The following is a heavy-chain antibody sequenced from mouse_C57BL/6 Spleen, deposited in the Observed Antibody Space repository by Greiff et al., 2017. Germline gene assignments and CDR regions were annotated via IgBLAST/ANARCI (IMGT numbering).Heavy chain of an antibody. D-gene: IGHD2-4*01. Sequence: VQLQQPGAELVRPGSSVKLSCKASGYTFTSYWMDWVKQRPGQGLDWIGNIYPSDSETHYNQKFKDKATLTVDKSASTAYMQLSSLTSEDSAVYYCARDGIYYDYVWYFDVWGTGTTVTVSS. CDR1: GYTFTSYW. CDR2: IYPSDSET. CDR3: ARDGIYYDYVWYFDV. J-gene: IGHJ1*03. V-gene: IGHV1-61*01.